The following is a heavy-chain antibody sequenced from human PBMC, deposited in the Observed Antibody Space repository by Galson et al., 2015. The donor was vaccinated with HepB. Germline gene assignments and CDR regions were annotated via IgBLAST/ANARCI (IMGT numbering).Heavy chain of an antibody. CDR3: ARGAKICSGGSCYSRAWDTAMVPYYFDY. Sequence: FLRLSGAAYGFTFSSYDMHWVGQATGEGLEWVSAIGTAGDQYSPGSVKGRFTISRENAKNSLYLQMNSLRAGDTAVYYCARGAKICSGGSCYSRAWDTAMVPYYFDYWGQGTLVTVSS. D-gene: IGHD2-15*01. CDR1: GFTFSSYD. J-gene: IGHJ4*02. V-gene: IGHV3-13*05. CDR2: IGTAGDQ.